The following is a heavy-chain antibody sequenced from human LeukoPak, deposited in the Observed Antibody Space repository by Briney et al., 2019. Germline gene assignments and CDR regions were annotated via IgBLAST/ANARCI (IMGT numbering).Heavy chain of an antibody. CDR2: IYYSGST. V-gene: IGHV4-59*01. CDR3: ARGTWYYDSWD. D-gene: IGHD3-22*01. CDR1: GGSISSYY. J-gene: IGHJ4*02. Sequence: SETLSLTCTVSGGSISSYYWSWIRQPPGKGLEWIGYIYYSGSTNYNPSLKSRVTISVDTSKNQFSLKLTSVTAADTAVYYCARGTWYYDSWDWGQGTLVTVSS.